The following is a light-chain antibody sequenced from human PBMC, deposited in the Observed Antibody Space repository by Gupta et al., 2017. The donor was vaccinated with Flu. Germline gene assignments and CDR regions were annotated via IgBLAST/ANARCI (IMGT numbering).Light chain of an antibody. CDR3: QQTYNTPRT. J-gene: IGKJ1*01. Sequence: DIQMTQSPSSLSASVGDRVTITCRASQSISNLLNWYQQKPGKAPNVLIYGASSLQSGVPSRFSGSGSGTDFTLTISSLQPEDFATYYCQQTYNTPRTFGQGTKVEIK. V-gene: IGKV1-39*01. CDR2: GAS. CDR1: QSISNL.